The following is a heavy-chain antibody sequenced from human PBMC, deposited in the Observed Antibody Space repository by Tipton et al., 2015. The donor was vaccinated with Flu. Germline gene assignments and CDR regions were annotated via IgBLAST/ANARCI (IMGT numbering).Heavy chain of an antibody. D-gene: IGHD2-2*01. J-gene: IGHJ5*02. CDR1: GFTFSSYV. Sequence: SGFTFSSYVMSWVRQAPGKGLEWVSVISGSGGSTFYADSVKGRFTISRDNSKNTLYLQMNSLRAEDTAVYYCAKKGTGTSGWFDPWGQGTLVTVSS. V-gene: IGHV3-23*01. CDR2: ISGSGGST. CDR3: AKKGTGTSGWFDP.